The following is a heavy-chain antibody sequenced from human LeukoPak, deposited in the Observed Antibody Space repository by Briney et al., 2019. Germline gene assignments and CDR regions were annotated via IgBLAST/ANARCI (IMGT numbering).Heavy chain of an antibody. V-gene: IGHV1-18*01. CDR2: ISVHDGKT. J-gene: IGHJ4*02. CDR1: GFTFIIYG. Sequence: ASVKVSCKTSGFTFIIYGINWVRQAPGQGPEWMGWISVHDGKTKYAQKFHDRVSLTRGTSTRTAYMELRRLRSDDTAVYYCARVDCSGDECYSEDHWGQGTLVTISS. D-gene: IGHD2-15*01. CDR3: ARVDCSGDECYSEDH.